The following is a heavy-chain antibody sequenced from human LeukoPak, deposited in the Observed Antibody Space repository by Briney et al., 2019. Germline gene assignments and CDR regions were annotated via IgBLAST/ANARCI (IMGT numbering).Heavy chain of an antibody. Sequence: GGSLRLSCAASGFTFSSYAMSWVRLAPGKGLEWVSTISGSGGSTYYADPVKGRFTISRDNSKNTLYLQMNSLRAEDTAVYYCAKAIRTSCYGCNMDVWGKGTTVTVSS. J-gene: IGHJ6*03. CDR3: AKAIRTSCYGCNMDV. V-gene: IGHV3-23*01. CDR2: ISGSGGST. CDR1: GFTFSSYA. D-gene: IGHD2-2*01.